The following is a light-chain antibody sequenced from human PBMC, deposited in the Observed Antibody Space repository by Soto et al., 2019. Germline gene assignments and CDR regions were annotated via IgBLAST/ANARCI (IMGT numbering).Light chain of an antibody. Sequence: IVLTQSPATLSLWPGETAILSCRASQTVSSYLSWYQHKPGQAPRLLIYDAYKRAPGIPARFSGSGSGTDFTPTSNSLEPEDFAVYYCQQRSTSITFGQGTRLEIE. CDR3: QQRSTSIT. CDR2: DAY. CDR1: QTVSSY. V-gene: IGKV3-11*01. J-gene: IGKJ5*01.